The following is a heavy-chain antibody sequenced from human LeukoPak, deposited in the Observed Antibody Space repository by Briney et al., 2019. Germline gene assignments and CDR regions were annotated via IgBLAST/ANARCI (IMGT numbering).Heavy chain of an antibody. Sequence: GGSLRLSCAASGFTFSSYAMSWVRQAPGKGLEWVSAISGSGGSTYYADSAKGRFTISRDNSKNTLYLQMNSLRAEDTAVYYCAKDMSPALYGDPPVGFYWGQGTLVTVSS. CDR2: ISGSGGST. J-gene: IGHJ4*02. CDR1: GFTFSSYA. V-gene: IGHV3-23*01. D-gene: IGHD4-17*01. CDR3: AKDMSPALYGDPPVGFY.